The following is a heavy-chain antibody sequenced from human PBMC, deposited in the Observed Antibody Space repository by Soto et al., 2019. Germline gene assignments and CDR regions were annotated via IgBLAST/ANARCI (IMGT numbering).Heavy chain of an antibody. CDR2: ISDNGGSK. V-gene: IGHV3-23*01. CDR3: ARVNTIFGVAKGWGMDV. D-gene: IGHD3-3*01. Sequence: HPGGSLRLSCAASGFTFSSYAMSWVRQAPGKGLEWVSAISDNGGSKYYADSVKGRFTISRDNSKNTLYLQMNSLRAEDTAVYYCARVNTIFGVAKGWGMDVWGQGTTVTVSS. CDR1: GFTFSSYA. J-gene: IGHJ6*02.